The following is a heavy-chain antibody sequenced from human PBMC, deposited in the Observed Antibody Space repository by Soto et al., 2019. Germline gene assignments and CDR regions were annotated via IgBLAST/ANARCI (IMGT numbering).Heavy chain of an antibody. V-gene: IGHV1-8*01. D-gene: IGHD2-21*01. CDR1: GYTFANYD. J-gene: IGHJ6*03. CDR2: MNPNSGNP. CDR3: ARALRVWSDPSYYYYMDV. Sequence: QVQLVQSGAEVKKPGASVKVSCKASGYTFANYDINWVRQATGQGLEWMGWMNPNSGNPGYAQKFQGRVTMTRNTSISTAYLELSSLRSEDTAVYYLARALRVWSDPSYYYYMDVWGKGTTVTVSS.